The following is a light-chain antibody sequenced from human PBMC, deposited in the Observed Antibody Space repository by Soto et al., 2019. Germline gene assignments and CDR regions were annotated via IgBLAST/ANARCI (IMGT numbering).Light chain of an antibody. CDR3: SSYSISTAYL. Sequence: QSVLTQPASVSGSPGQSITISCTGPSSDVGGYDYVSWYQLHPGKAPKLMVFEVNNRPSGVSYRLSGYKSGNTASLTICGLQAEYEAHYFCSSYSISTAYLFGTGTKVTVL. CDR2: EVN. V-gene: IGLV2-14*01. J-gene: IGLJ1*01. CDR1: SSDVGGYDY.